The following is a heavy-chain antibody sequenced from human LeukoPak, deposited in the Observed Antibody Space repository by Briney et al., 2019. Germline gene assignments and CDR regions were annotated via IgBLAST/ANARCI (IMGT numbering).Heavy chain of an antibody. CDR1: GFTFSSYE. D-gene: IGHD4-17*01. V-gene: IGHV3-48*03. Sequence: GGSLRLSCAASGFTFSSYEMNWVRQAPGKGLEWVSYISSSGSTIYYAYSVKGRFTISRDNAKNPLYLQMNSLRAEDTAVYYCARERASRGDYTYWGQGTLVTVSS. J-gene: IGHJ4*02. CDR3: ARERASRGDYTY. CDR2: ISSSGSTI.